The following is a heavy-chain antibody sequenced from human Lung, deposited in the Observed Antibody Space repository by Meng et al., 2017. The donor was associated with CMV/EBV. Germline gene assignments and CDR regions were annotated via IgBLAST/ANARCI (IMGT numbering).Heavy chain of an antibody. D-gene: IGHD6-13*01. CDR3: AHARYSSFYYFNY. Sequence: SGXXLVXPTQTLTLTCTFSGFSLSISRLAVGWIRQPPGKALACLGIIYWNDDKRYSPSLKSRLTITKDSSKNQVVLTMTNMDPADTATYYCAHARYSSFYYFNYXGQGXLVTVSS. V-gene: IGHV2-5*01. CDR1: GFSLSISRLA. J-gene: IGHJ4*02. CDR2: IYWNDDK.